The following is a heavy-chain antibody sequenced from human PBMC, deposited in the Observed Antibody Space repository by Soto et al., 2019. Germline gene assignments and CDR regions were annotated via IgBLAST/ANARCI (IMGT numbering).Heavy chain of an antibody. CDR3: TTDFIMVRGVINYYYYGMDV. Sequence: GGSLRLSCAASGFTFSNAWMNWVRQAPGKGLEWVGRIKSKTDGGTTDYAAPVKGRFTISRDDSKNTLYLQMNSLKTEDTAVYYCTTDFIMVRGVINYYYYGMDVWGQGTTVTVSS. V-gene: IGHV3-15*07. CDR2: IKSKTDGGTT. D-gene: IGHD3-10*01. J-gene: IGHJ6*02. CDR1: GFTFSNAW.